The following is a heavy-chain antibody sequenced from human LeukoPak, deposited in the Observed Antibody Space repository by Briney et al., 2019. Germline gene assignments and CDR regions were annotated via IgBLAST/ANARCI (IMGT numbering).Heavy chain of an antibody. D-gene: IGHD2-15*01. Sequence: ASVKVSCKASGYTFTGYYMHWGRQAPGQGLEGMGWINPNSGGTNYAQKFQGRVTMTRDTSISTAYMELSRLRSDDTAVYYCAGHVVGSPNYYYYGMDVWGQGTTVTVSS. J-gene: IGHJ6*02. CDR3: AGHVVGSPNYYYYGMDV. CDR1: GYTFTGYY. V-gene: IGHV1-2*02. CDR2: INPNSGGT.